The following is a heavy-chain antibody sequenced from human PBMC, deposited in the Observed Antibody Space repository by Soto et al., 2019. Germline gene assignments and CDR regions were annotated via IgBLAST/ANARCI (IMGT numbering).Heavy chain of an antibody. CDR3: ARGRGITIFGVVIRIGNWFDP. D-gene: IGHD3-3*01. J-gene: IGHJ5*02. V-gene: IGHV4-34*01. CDR1: GGSFIGYY. CDR2: INHSGST. Sequence: SETLSLTCAVYGGSFIGYYWSWILQPPWKGLEWIGEINHSGSTNYNPSLKSRVTISVDTSKNQFSLKLSSVTAADTAVYYCARGRGITIFGVVIRIGNWFDPWGQGTLVTVSS.